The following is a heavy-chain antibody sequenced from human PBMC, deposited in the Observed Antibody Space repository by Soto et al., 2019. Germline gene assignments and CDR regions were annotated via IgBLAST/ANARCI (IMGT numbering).Heavy chain of an antibody. CDR3: ARVDYYYYTMDV. J-gene: IGHJ6*02. Sequence: GEPLKISCKGSGYSFTLYWISWARQMPGKGLEWLGRIDTSDSYTNYSPSFEGHVTISVDKSTSTAFLQWSSLKASDTAMYYCARVDYYYYTMDVWGQGTTVTVSS. V-gene: IGHV5-10-1*01. CDR1: GYSFTLYW. CDR2: IDTSDSYT.